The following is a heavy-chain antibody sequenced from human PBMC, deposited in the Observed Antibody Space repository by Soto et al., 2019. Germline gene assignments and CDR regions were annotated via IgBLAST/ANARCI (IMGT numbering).Heavy chain of an antibody. J-gene: IGHJ4*02. V-gene: IGHV3-30*18. Sequence: HVQLVESGGGVVQPGRSLRLSCAASGFTFNEYGMHWVRQAPGKGLGWVAVISSDGSNRHYADSVKGRFTISRDNSKNTIYLQMSSLRADDTAVYYCAKKYDGTYYAGADSWGQGTLVTVSS. D-gene: IGHD1-26*01. CDR3: AKKYDGTYYAGADS. CDR2: ISSDGSNR. CDR1: GFTFNEYG.